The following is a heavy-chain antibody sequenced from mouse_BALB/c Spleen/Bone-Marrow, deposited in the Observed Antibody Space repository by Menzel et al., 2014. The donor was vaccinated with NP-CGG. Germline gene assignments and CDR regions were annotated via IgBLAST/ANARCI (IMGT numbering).Heavy chain of an antibody. CDR3: TRGGNWDDFDS. CDR2: ISSGSSTI. CDR1: GFTFSSFG. D-gene: IGHD4-1*01. J-gene: IGHJ2*01. V-gene: IGHV5-17*02. Sequence: EVNLVESGGGLVQPGGSRKLSCAASGFTFSSFGMHWVRQAPEKRLEWVAYISSGSSTIFYADTVKGRFTVSRDDPKNTLFLQMTSLRSEDTAMYFCTRGGNWDDFDSWGQGTTLTVSS.